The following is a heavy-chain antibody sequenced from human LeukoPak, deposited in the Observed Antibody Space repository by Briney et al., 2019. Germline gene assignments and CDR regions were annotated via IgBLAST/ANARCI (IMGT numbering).Heavy chain of an antibody. CDR1: GSSISSYY. CDR3: ARGARREAPDY. CDR2: IYYSGST. V-gene: IGHV4-59*01. J-gene: IGHJ4*02. Sequence: PSETLSLTCTVSGSSISSYYWSWIRQPPGKGLEWIGYIYYSGSTNYNPSLKSRVTISVDTSKNQFSLKLSSVTAADTAVYYCARGARREAPDYWGQGTLVTVSS.